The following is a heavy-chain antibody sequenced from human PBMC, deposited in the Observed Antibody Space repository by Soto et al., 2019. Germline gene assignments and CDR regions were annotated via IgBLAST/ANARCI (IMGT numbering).Heavy chain of an antibody. D-gene: IGHD1-26*01. V-gene: IGHV4-34*01. J-gene: IGHJ2*01. CDR1: GGSFSGYY. CDR3: ARGPVGCRNVRGYFDL. Sequence: QVQLQQWGAGLLKPSETLSLTCAVYGGSFSGYYWSWIRQPPGKGLEWIGEISHSGTTNYNPSLKSRVHLSVDTSKNQFSLKPSSVTAADTAVYYCARGPVGCRNVRGYFDLWGRGTLVTVSS. CDR2: ISHSGTT.